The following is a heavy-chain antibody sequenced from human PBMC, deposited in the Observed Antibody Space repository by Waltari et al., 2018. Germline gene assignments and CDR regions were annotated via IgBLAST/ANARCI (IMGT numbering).Heavy chain of an antibody. D-gene: IGHD3-16*01. CDR1: GFIFSSSW. J-gene: IGHJ4*02. CDR2: VKSKTDGGTT. CDR3: TTDVAFGILLIPY. Sequence: EVQLVESGGGLVKPGVSLNLSCAASGFIFSSSWITWVRQAPGKGLELVGSVKSKTDGGTTDYAAPVKGRFTISRDDSKNTLYLQMNSLKTEDTAVYYCTTDVAFGILLIPYWGQGTRVTVSS. V-gene: IGHV3-15*01.